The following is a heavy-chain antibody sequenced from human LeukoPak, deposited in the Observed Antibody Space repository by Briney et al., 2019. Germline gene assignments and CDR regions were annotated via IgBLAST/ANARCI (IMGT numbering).Heavy chain of an antibody. Sequence: PGGSLRLSCAASGFTFSNYGMHWVRQAPGKGLEWVAVISYDGTNKYYADSVKGRFTISRDNSKNTLYLQMNSLRAEDTAVYYCAKDLRGYVSGSDYWGQGTLVTVSS. CDR2: ISYDGTNK. J-gene: IGHJ4*02. V-gene: IGHV3-30*18. D-gene: IGHD3-10*01. CDR1: GFTFSNYG. CDR3: AKDLRGYVSGSDY.